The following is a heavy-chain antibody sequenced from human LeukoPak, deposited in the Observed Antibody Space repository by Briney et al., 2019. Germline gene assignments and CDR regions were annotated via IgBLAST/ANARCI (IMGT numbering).Heavy chain of an antibody. D-gene: IGHD6-19*01. Sequence: PGGSLRLSCAASGFTFSYHWMTWVRQAPGKGLEWVANIKNDGTVKNYVDSVKGRFTISRDNAKNSLYLQMNSLRAEDTGVYYCATWTRPSNGLRSGWFDNWGQGTLVTVSS. CDR2: IKNDGTVK. CDR3: ATWTRPSNGLRSGWFDN. V-gene: IGHV3-7*01. CDR1: GFTFSYHW. J-gene: IGHJ4*02.